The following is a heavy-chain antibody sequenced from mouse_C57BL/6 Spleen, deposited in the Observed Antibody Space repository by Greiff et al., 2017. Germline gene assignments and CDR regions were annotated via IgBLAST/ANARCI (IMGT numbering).Heavy chain of an antibody. Sequence: EVKLVESGGGLVKPGGSLKLSCAASGFTFSDYGMHWVRQAPEQGLEWVAYISSGSSTIYYADTVKGRFTISRDNAKNTLFLQMTSLWSDDAAMYYCSRTYCGSTSWFAYWGQGTLVTVSA. CDR2: ISSGSSTI. CDR3: SRTYCGSTSWFAY. D-gene: IGHD1-1*01. J-gene: IGHJ3*01. V-gene: IGHV5-17*01. CDR1: GFTFSDYG.